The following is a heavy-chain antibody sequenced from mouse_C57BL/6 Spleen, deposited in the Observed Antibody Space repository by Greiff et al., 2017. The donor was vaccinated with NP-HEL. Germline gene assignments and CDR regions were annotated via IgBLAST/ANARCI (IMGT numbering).Heavy chain of an antibody. CDR2: IYPGDGDT. CDR3: ARWDDYDDYYAMDY. Sequence: VQLQQSGPELVKPGASVKISCKASGYAFSSSWMHWVKQRPGKGLEWIGRIYPGDGDTNYTGKFKGKATLTADKSSSTAYMKLSSLTSEDSAVYFCARWDDYDDYYAMDYWGQGTSVTVSS. D-gene: IGHD2-4*01. CDR1: GYAFSSSW. V-gene: IGHV1-82*01. J-gene: IGHJ4*01.